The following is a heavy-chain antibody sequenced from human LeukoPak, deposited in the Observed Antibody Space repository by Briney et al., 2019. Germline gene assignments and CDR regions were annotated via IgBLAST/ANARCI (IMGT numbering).Heavy chain of an antibody. J-gene: IGHJ4*02. Sequence: SGPTLVKPTQTLTLTCTFSGFSLSTSGVGVSWIRQPPGKALEWLALIYWNDDKRYSPSLKSRLTITKDTSKNQVVLTMTNMDPVDTATYYCAHSDLGYDFWSGYYDYWGQGTLVTVSS. D-gene: IGHD3-3*01. CDR2: IYWNDDK. CDR3: AHSDLGYDFWSGYYDY. V-gene: IGHV2-5*01. CDR1: GFSLSTSGVG.